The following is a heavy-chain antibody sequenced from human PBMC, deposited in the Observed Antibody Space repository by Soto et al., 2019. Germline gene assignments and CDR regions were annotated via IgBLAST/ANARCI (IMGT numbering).Heavy chain of an antibody. V-gene: IGHV1-8*01. CDR3: ARGECLWFGELLR. J-gene: IGHJ4*02. CDR1: GYTFNSYD. Sequence: QVQLVQSGAEVKKPGASVKVSCKASGYTFNSYDINWVRQATGQGLEWMGWMNHNSGNTGYAQRVQGRVTMTRNTSISTVYMELSSLRSEDTAVYYCARGECLWFGELLRWGQGTLVTVSS. D-gene: IGHD3-10*01. CDR2: MNHNSGNT.